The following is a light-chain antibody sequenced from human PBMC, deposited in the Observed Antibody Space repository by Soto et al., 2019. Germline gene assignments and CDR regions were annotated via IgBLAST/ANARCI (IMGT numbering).Light chain of an antibody. CDR1: QNIFNY. CDR2: DAS. Sequence: DVQLTQSPSTLPASVGDRVAITCQATQNIFNYLNWFQQRPGKAPQLLISDASHLEPGVPSRFSGQRSGTDFTLIIIDLQPEDFATYFCQQYEDLPLTFGGGTRVEV. V-gene: IGKV1-33*01. CDR3: QQYEDLPLT. J-gene: IGKJ4*01.